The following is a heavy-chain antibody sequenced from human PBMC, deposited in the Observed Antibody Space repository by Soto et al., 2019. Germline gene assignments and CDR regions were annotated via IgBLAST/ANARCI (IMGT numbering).Heavy chain of an antibody. CDR2: ISGYNGNT. CDR3: ARDPGFGFGYSYAFAMDV. V-gene: IGHV1-18*01. D-gene: IGHD5-18*01. J-gene: IGHJ6*02. CDR1: GYTFSNYG. Sequence: QVQLVQSGAEVKKPGASVKVSCKASGYTFSNYGISWVRQGPGQGLERMGWISGYNGNTHYEEKVQDRIKMTTDTSTSTTYLELRSLRSDDTAVYFCARDPGFGFGYSYAFAMDVWGQGNTVTVSS.